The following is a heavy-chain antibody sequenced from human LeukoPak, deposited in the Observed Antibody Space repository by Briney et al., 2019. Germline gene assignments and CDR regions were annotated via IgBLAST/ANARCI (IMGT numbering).Heavy chain of an antibody. CDR1: GFTFSSYE. CDR2: ITTTGDRV. V-gene: IGHV3-48*03. D-gene: IGHD2-2*01. CDR3: ARDTKDY. J-gene: IGHJ4*02. Sequence: GGSLRLSCAASGFTFSSYEMNWVRQAPGKGLEWISYITTTGDRVQYADSVKGRFTISRDNAKNSLYLEMNSLRAEDTGVYFFARDTKDYWGQGSLVVVSS.